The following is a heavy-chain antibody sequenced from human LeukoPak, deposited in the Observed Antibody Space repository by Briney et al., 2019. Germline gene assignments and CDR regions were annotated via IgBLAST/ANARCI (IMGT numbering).Heavy chain of an antibody. CDR1: GGSISSYY. CDR3: AKCSGFSVYYYYMDV. Sequence: ETLSLTCTVSGGSISSYYWSWVRQAPGKGLEWVSAISGSGGSTYYADSVKGRFTISRDNSKNTLYLQMNSLRAEDTAVYYCAKCSGFSVYYYYMDVWGKGPRSPSP. D-gene: IGHD3-10*02. CDR2: ISGSGGST. J-gene: IGHJ6*03. V-gene: IGHV3-23*01.